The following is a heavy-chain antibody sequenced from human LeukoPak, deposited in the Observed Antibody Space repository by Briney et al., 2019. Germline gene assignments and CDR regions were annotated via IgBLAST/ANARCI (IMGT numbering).Heavy chain of an antibody. CDR2: VSPSDSDT. V-gene: IGHV5-51*01. D-gene: IGHD6-19*01. CDR3: VRPGDPGWYDY. Sequence: GESLKISCEGSGYTFTNFWIGWVRQMPGKGLEWMGIVSPSDSDTRYSPSFQGQVTISADKSITTAYLQWSSLKASDTAMYYCVRPGDPGWYDYWGQGTLVTVSS. J-gene: IGHJ4*02. CDR1: GYTFTNFW.